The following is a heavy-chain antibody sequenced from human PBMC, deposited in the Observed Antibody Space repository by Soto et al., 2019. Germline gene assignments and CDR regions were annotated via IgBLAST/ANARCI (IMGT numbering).Heavy chain of an antibody. CDR1: GFTLSSYW. Sequence: GRSLRLSCAASGFTLSSYWMSWVRQAPGKGLEWVANIKQDGSEKYYVDSVKGRFTISRDKAKNSLYLQMNSLRAEATAVYYCARDTNYDFWSGYHLFDYWGQGTLVTVSS. V-gene: IGHV3-7*03. CDR2: IKQDGSEK. J-gene: IGHJ4*02. D-gene: IGHD3-3*01. CDR3: ARDTNYDFWSGYHLFDY.